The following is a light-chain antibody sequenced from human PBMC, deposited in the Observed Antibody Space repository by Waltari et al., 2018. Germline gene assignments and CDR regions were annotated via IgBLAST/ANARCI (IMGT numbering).Light chain of an antibody. CDR2: WAS. J-gene: IGKJ1*01. CDR1: HNLLSSSNNKNY. Sequence: DIVVTQSPDSLAVSLGERATINCKSSHNLLSSSNNKNYLAWYQQKPGQPPKLLIYWASSRESVVPDRFSGSGSGTDCTLTVSSRQAEDVAVYYCHQYYTENAFGQGTRVEIK. V-gene: IGKV4-1*01. CDR3: HQYYTENA.